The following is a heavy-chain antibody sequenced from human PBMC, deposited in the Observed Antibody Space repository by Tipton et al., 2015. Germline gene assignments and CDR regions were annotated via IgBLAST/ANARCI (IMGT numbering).Heavy chain of an antibody. CDR1: GYSINNDYY. CDR3: ARIRGRYVMDY. CDR2: ISYSGTT. Sequence: GLVKPSETMSLTCDVSGYSINNDYYWGWIRQAPGKGLEWIGYISYSGTTNYNPSLKSRVTISVDTSKNQFFLNLSSVTAADTAVYYCARIRGRYVMDYWGQGTLVTVSS. D-gene: IGHD3-16*01. J-gene: IGHJ4*02. V-gene: IGHV4-38-2*01.